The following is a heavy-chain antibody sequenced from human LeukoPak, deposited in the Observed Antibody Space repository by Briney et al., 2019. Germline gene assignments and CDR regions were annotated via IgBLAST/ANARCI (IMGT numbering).Heavy chain of an antibody. V-gene: IGHV3-30*03. CDR2: ISYDGSNK. CDR1: GFTFSSYS. CDR3: ARDYYDSSGYYAYALKH. Sequence: PGGSLRLSCAASGFTFSSYSMNWVRQAPGKGLEWVAVISYDGSNKYYADSVKGRFTISRDNSKNTLYLQMNSLRAEDTAVYYCARDYYDSSGYYAYALKHWGQGTLVTVSS. D-gene: IGHD3-22*01. J-gene: IGHJ4*02.